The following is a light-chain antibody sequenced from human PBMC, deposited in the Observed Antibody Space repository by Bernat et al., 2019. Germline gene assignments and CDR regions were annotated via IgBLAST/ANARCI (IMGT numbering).Light chain of an antibody. Sequence: EIVLTQSPATLSLSPGEKATLSCRASQSVSSSLAWYQQKPGQAPRLVIYDASNRATGVPARFSGGGSGTDFTLTISSLEPDDSAIYYCRQRSNWPPAWTFGQGTKVEVK. V-gene: IGKV3-11*01. CDR2: DAS. J-gene: IGKJ1*01. CDR1: QSVSSS. CDR3: RQRSNWPPAWT.